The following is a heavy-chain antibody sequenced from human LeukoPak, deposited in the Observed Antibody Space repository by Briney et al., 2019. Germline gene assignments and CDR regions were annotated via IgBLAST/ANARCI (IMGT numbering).Heavy chain of an antibody. Sequence: PSETLSLTCTVSGGSISSSSYYWGWIRQPPGKGLEWIGSIYYSGSTYYNPSLKSRVTISVDTSKNQFSLKLSSVTAADTAVYYCAREKDYYDSSGYYHSSGAFDIWGQGTMVTVSS. CDR1: GGSISSSSYY. D-gene: IGHD3-22*01. J-gene: IGHJ3*02. CDR2: IYYSGST. CDR3: AREKDYYDSSGYYHSSGAFDI. V-gene: IGHV4-39*02.